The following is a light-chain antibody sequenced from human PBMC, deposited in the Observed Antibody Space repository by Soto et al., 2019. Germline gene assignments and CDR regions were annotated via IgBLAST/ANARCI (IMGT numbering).Light chain of an antibody. V-gene: IGLV1-44*01. Sequence: QSVLTQPPSASGTPGQRVTISCSGSSSNVGTNHVNWYQQLPGTAPKLLIYSDNQWPSGVPDRFSGSKSGTSASLAISGLQSEDEADYYCATRDERLSGRVFGGGTKLTVL. CDR3: ATRDERLSGRV. J-gene: IGLJ3*02. CDR1: SSNVGTNH. CDR2: SDN.